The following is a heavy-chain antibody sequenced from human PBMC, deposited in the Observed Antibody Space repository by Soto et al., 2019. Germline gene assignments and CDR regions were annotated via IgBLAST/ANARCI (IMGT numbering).Heavy chain of an antibody. Sequence: PGGSLRLSCAASRFTFSAYEMHWFRQAPGKGLEWVSYISTSGSTVYYADSVKGRFTVSRDNTRNSLYLQMDSLRDEDTALYYCVRYCGTTLCSGVATRTFDYWGQGTLVTVSS. CDR2: ISTSGSTV. CDR1: RFTFSAYE. J-gene: IGHJ4*02. D-gene: IGHD5-12*01. V-gene: IGHV3-48*03. CDR3: VRYCGTTLCSGVATRTFDY.